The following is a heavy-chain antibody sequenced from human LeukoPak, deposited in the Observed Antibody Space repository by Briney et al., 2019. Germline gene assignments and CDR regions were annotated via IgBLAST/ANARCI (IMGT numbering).Heavy chain of an antibody. D-gene: IGHD3-22*01. CDR3: ARDYYDSSGLDY. Sequence: EGSLRLSCAASGFTFSSYAMHWVRQAPGKGLEWVAVISYDGSNKYYADSVKGRFTISRDNSKNTLYLQMNSLRAEDTAVYYCARDYYDSSGLDYWGQGTLVTVSS. V-gene: IGHV3-30-3*01. CDR1: GFTFSSYA. J-gene: IGHJ4*02. CDR2: ISYDGSNK.